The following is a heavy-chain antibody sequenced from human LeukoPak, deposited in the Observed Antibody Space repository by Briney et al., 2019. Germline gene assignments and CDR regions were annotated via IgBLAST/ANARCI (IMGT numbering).Heavy chain of an antibody. J-gene: IGHJ4*02. CDR2: ISWNSGTI. Sequence: PGGSLRLSCAASGFTFDGYAMHWVRQAPGKGLEWVSGISWNSGTIDYADSVKGRFIISRDNAKNSLYLQINSLRAEDTALYYCARDASLSGSYLFDYWGQGTLVTVSS. CDR1: GFTFDGYA. CDR3: ARDASLSGSYLFDY. D-gene: IGHD1-26*01. V-gene: IGHV3-9*01.